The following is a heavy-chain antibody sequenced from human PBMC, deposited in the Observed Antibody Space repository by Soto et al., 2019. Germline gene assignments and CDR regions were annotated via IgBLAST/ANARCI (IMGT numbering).Heavy chain of an antibody. J-gene: IGHJ6*02. CDR3: ARGGNDYSKAWVYYYYGMDV. Sequence: QVQLQESGPGLVKPSETLSLTCTVSGGSTSSYYWSWIRQPAGKGLEWIGRIYTSGSTNYNPSLKRRVTMSVDTSKNQFSLKLSSVTAADTAVYYCARGGNDYSKAWVYYYYGMDVWGQGTTVTVSS. V-gene: IGHV4-4*07. D-gene: IGHD4-4*01. CDR1: GGSTSSYY. CDR2: IYTSGST.